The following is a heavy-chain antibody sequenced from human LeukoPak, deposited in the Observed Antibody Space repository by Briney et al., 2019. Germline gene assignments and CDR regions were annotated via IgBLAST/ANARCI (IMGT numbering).Heavy chain of an antibody. D-gene: IGHD1-1*01. CDR1: GCSRPTPGGR. J-gene: IGHJ4*02. V-gene: IGHV2-70*04. CDR3: AGSSNWKFCLDY. CDR2: SGWNDGI. Sequence: GAALVKPRQTRTLTWTLSGCSRPTPGGRGSGIGQPQGKGREWLARSGWNDGIFYTTSRKASLSVSKDTSKNQVVLTLTNLDPVDTAAYYCAGSSNWKFCLDYWGQGALVTVSS.